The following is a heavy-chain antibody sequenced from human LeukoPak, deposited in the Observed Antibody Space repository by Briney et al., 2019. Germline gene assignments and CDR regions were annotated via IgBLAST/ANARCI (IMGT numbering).Heavy chain of an antibody. CDR1: GFTFSSYG. D-gene: IGHD6-19*01. CDR3: AKEEFSGPRHLDY. V-gene: IGHV3-30*18. CDR2: ISYDGSNK. J-gene: IGHJ4*02. Sequence: GRSLRLSCAASGFTFSSYGMHWVRQAPGKGLEWVAVISYDGSNKYYADSVKGRFTISRDNSKNTLYLQMNSLRAEDTAVYYCAKEEFSGPRHLDYWGQGTLVTVSS.